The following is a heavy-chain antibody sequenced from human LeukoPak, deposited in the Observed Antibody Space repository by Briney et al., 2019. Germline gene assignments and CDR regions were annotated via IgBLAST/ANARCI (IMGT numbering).Heavy chain of an antibody. Sequence: GGSLRLSCAASGFNVSSNSMTWVRQAPGKGLEWVSLFYSGDSTTYYADSVKGRFTISRDNSRNTLYLQMNSLRAEDTAVYYCARGIYGGNPADYWGQGTLVTVSS. CDR2: FYSGDSTT. CDR3: ARGIYGGNPADY. V-gene: IGHV3-53*01. CDR1: GFNVSSNS. D-gene: IGHD4-23*01. J-gene: IGHJ4*02.